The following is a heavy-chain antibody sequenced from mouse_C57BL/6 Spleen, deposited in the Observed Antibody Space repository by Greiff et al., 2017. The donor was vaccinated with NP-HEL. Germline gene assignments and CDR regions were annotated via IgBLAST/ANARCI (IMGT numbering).Heavy chain of an antibody. CDR1: GYTFTEYP. V-gene: IGHV1-62-2*01. CDR3: ARHEYYGSSYGYFDV. Sequence: VQLQESGAELVKPGASVKLSCKASGYTFTEYPIHWVKQRSGQGLEWIGWFYPGSGSIKYNEKFKDKATLTADKSSSTVYMELSRLTSEDSAVYCCARHEYYGSSYGYFDVWGTGTTVTVSS. J-gene: IGHJ1*03. CDR2: FYPGSGSI. D-gene: IGHD1-1*01.